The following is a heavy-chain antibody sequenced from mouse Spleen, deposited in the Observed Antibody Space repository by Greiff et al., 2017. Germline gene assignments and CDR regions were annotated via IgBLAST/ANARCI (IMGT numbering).Heavy chain of an antibody. CDR2: IYYSGTI. Sequence: EVQLVESGPGLVKPSQTVSLTCTVTGISITTGNYRWSWIRQFPGNKLEWIGYIYYSGTITYNPSLTSRTTITRDTSKNQFFLEMNSLTAEDTATYCCARERGDYYGSSYWYCDVWGAGTTVTVSS. D-gene: IGHD1-1*01. J-gene: IGHJ1*01. CDR3: ARERGDYYGSSYWYCDV. CDR1: GISITTGNYR. V-gene: IGHV3-5*02.